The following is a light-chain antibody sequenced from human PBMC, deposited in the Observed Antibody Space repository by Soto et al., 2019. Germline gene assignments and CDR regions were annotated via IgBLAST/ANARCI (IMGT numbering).Light chain of an antibody. J-gene: IGLJ1*01. CDR1: SSNIGNNY. CDR2: ENN. Sequence: QSVLTQPPSVSAAPGQKVTISCSGSSSNIGNNYVSWYQQLPGTAPKLLIYENNKRPSGIPDRFSGSKSGTSATLGITGLQTGDEADYYCGTWDSSLSAGVVGTGTKLTVL. V-gene: IGLV1-51*02. CDR3: GTWDSSLSAGV.